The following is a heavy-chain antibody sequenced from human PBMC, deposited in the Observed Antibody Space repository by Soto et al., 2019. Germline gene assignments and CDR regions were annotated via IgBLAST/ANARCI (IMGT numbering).Heavy chain of an antibody. J-gene: IGHJ6*03. Sequence: GSLRLSCAASGFTFSSYAMSWVRQAPGKGLEWVSTISASDGSTYYPDSVKGRFTISRDNSKNTLYLQMNSLRAEDTAVYYCAKDPYSGYENFYYMDVWGKGTTVTVSS. D-gene: IGHD5-12*01. CDR1: GFTFSSYA. CDR3: AKDPYSGYENFYYMDV. V-gene: IGHV3-23*01. CDR2: ISASDGST.